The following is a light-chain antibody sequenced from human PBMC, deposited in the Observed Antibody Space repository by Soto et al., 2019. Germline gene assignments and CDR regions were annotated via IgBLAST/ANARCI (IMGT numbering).Light chain of an antibody. CDR1: SSNIGSNT. CDR2: SNN. CDR3: AAWDDRLNGPV. V-gene: IGLV1-44*01. Sequence: QSVLTQPPSASGTPGQRVTISCSGGSSNIGSNTVNWYQHLPGTAPKLLIYSNNQRPSGVPDRFSGSMSGTSASLAISGLQSEDEADYYCAAWDDRLNGPVFGGGTKLTVL. J-gene: IGLJ2*01.